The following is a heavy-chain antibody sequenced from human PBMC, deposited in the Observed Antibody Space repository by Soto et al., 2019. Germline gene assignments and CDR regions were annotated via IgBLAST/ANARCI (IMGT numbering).Heavy chain of an antibody. CDR3: AKGKTSGWYYFDY. CDR2: ISASGRDT. CDR1: GFTFSNYA. J-gene: IGHJ4*02. Sequence: HPGGSLRLSCVASGFTFSNYAMSWVRQAPGKGLEWVSGISASGRDTYYADSVKDRFTISRDSFKNTLYLQMNSLRAEDTGTYYCAKGKTSGWYYFDYWGQGALVIFSS. V-gene: IGHV3-23*01. D-gene: IGHD6-19*01.